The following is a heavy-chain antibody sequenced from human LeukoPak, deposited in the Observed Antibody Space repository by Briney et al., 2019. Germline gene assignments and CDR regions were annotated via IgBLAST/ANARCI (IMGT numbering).Heavy chain of an antibody. Sequence: PSETLSLTCTVSGGSISSSSYYWSWIRQPAGKGLEWIGRIYTSGSTNYNPSLKSRVTMSVDTSKNQFSLKLSSVTAADTAVYYCARDKDGSSWFTTLDYWGQGTLVTVSS. CDR2: IYTSGST. V-gene: IGHV4-61*02. CDR3: ARDKDGSSWFTTLDY. CDR1: GGSISSSSYY. D-gene: IGHD6-13*01. J-gene: IGHJ4*02.